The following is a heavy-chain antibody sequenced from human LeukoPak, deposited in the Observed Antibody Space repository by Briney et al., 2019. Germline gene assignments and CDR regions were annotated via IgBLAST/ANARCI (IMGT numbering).Heavy chain of an antibody. J-gene: IGHJ4*02. Sequence: GEPLTISCKGSGYSFTSYWIGWVRQMPGKGLEWMGIIYPGDSDTRYSPSFQGQVTISADKSISTAYLQWSSLKASDTAMYYCARIVSGNIAAGDYWGQGTLVTVFS. V-gene: IGHV5-51*01. CDR3: ARIVSGNIAAGDY. CDR1: GYSFTSYW. D-gene: IGHD6-13*01. CDR2: IYPGDSDT.